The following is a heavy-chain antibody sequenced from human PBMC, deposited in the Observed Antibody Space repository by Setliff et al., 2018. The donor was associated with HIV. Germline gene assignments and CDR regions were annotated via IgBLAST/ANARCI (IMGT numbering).Heavy chain of an antibody. D-gene: IGHD1-1*01. Sequence: SEILSLTCAVYGGSLNDYYWSWIRLPPGKGLEWIGEINHSGSTNYNPPLKSRVTISVDTSKNQFSLKLTSMTAADTAVYYCARDWNHYFYYMDVWGKGTKVTVS. J-gene: IGHJ6*03. CDR2: INHSGST. CDR3: ARDWNHYFYYMDV. V-gene: IGHV4-34*01. CDR1: GGSLNDYY.